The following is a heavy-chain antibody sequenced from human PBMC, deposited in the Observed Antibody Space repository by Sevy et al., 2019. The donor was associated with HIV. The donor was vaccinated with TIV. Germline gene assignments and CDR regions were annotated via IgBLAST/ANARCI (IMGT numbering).Heavy chain of an antibody. CDR3: ARRDSSGWYYYGMDV. J-gene: IGHJ6*02. V-gene: IGHV1-2*06. CDR1: GYTFTGYY. Sequence: ASVKVSCKASGYTFTGYYMHWVRQAPGQGLEWMGRINPNSGGTNYAQKFQGRVTMTRDTSISTAYMELSRLRSDDTAVYYYARRDSSGWYYYGMDVWGQGTTVTVSS. D-gene: IGHD6-19*01. CDR2: INPNSGGT.